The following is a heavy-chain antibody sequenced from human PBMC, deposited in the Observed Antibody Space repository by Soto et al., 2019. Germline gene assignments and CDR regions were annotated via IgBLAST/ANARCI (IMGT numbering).Heavy chain of an antibody. Sequence: QVQLQESGPGLVKPSQTLSLTCTVSGASISSXXXXXXXXRQHPGKGLEWIGYIFYSGNTYYNLSLKSRVXXXXXXXXXXXXXXXXXXXXXXXXXXXXXXXXXXXXXXXIWGQGTLVTVSS. CDR2: IFYSGNT. CDR1: GASISSXXXX. V-gene: IGHV4-31*03. J-gene: IGHJ3*02. CDR3: XXXXXXXXXXXXI.